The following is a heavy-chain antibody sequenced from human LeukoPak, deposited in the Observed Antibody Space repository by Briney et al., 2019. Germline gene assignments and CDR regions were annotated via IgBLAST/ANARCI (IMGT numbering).Heavy chain of an antibody. CDR1: GYTLTELS. V-gene: IGHV1-24*01. J-gene: IGHJ4*02. D-gene: IGHD3-22*01. Sequence: ASVKVSCKVSGYTLTELSMHWVRQAPGKGLEWMGGFDPEDGETIYAQKLQGRVTMTEDTSTDTAYMELSSLRSEDTAVYYCATDPLGQYDSSGYCFDYWGQGTLVTVSS. CDR2: FDPEDGET. CDR3: ATDPLGQYDSSGYCFDY.